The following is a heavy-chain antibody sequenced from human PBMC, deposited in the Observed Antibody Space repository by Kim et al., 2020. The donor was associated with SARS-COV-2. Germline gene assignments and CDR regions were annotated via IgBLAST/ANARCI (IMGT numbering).Heavy chain of an antibody. CDR1: GFTFTDNW. J-gene: IGHJ4*02. CDR2: VIGDGSST. D-gene: IGHD2-15*01. CDR3: WWRGY. V-gene: IGHV3-74*01. Sequence: GGSLRLSCAGSGFTFTDNWIHWVRQAPGKGLVWVSGVIGDGSSTTYADSVTGRFTISRDNAKNTVYLQMRSLRIEDTAVYYCWWRGYWSQGNMVFFPS.